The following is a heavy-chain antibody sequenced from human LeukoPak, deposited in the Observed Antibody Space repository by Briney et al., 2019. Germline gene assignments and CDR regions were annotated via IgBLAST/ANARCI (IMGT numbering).Heavy chain of an antibody. V-gene: IGHV4-39*07. CDR3: ARWAAAEYYFDY. D-gene: IGHD2-2*01. Sequence: SETLSLTCTVSGDSISSSSSYWGWIRQPPGKGLEWIGSIYYSGSTYYNPSLKSRVAISVDTSKNQFSLKLSSVTAADTAVYYCARWAAAEYYFDYWGQGTLVTVSS. CDR2: IYYSGST. J-gene: IGHJ4*02. CDR1: GDSISSSSSY.